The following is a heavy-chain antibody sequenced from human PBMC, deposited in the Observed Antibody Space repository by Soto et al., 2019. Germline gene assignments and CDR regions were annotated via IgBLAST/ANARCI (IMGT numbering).Heavy chain of an antibody. CDR3: TKARFYFDSSPYDS. J-gene: IGHJ4*02. CDR1: GFTFEDYA. CDR2: ISADGSDP. D-gene: IGHD3-22*01. Sequence: GGSLRLSCAASGFTFEDYALHWVRQSSGKGPEWVSLISADGSDPYYADSVKGRFTISRVNRKDSLYLQMNSLRPEDSAIYYCTKARFYFDSSPYDSWGQGTLVTVSS. V-gene: IGHV3-43D*03.